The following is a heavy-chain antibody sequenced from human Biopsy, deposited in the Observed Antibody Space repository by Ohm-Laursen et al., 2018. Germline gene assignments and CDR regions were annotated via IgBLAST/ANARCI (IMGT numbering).Heavy chain of an antibody. V-gene: IGHV3-23*01. Sequence: SLRLSCAASGFTLSSYSMNWVRQTPGKGLEWVSSINGGGDGTFYADSVKGRFSISRDNSKNTLYLQMKSLRAEDTALYYCAKDLKWDVSADYFDFWGRGTLVTVSS. J-gene: IGHJ4*02. CDR2: INGGGDGT. CDR3: AKDLKWDVSADYFDF. CDR1: GFTLSSYS. D-gene: IGHD1-26*01.